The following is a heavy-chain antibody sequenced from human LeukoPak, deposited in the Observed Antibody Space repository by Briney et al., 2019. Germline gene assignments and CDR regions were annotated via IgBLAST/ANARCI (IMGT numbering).Heavy chain of an antibody. CDR2: ISSSSSYI. D-gene: IGHD3-22*01. CDR3: ARPPKRDSSGYFDY. J-gene: IGHJ4*02. CDR1: GFTFSSYS. Sequence: PGGSLRLSCAASGFTFSSYSMNWVRQAPGKGLEWVSSISSSSSYICYADSVKGRFTISRGNAKNSLYLQMNSLRAEDTAVYYCARPPKRDSSGYFDYWGQGTLVTVSS. V-gene: IGHV3-21*01.